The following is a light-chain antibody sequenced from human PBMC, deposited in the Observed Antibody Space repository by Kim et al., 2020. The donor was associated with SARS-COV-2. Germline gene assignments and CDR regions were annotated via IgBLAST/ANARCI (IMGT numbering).Light chain of an antibody. V-gene: IGKV3-15*01. J-gene: IGKJ1*01. CDR1: QSVSSN. CDR3: QQYDDWPPWT. Sequence: EIVMTQSPAPLSVSPGETATLSCRASQSVSSNVAWYQQKPGQAPRLLIYGASTRATDIPARFSGSGSGTDFTLTISSLQSEDLAVYHCQQYDDWPPWTFGQGTKVDIK. CDR2: GAS.